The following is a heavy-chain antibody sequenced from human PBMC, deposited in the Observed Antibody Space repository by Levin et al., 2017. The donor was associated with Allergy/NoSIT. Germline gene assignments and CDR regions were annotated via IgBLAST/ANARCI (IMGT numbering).Heavy chain of an antibody. Sequence: GGSLRLSCAASGFIFSNYAMSWVRQAPGKGLEWVAVISYDGSNKYYADSVKGRFTISRDNSKNTLYLQMNSLRAEDTAVYYCAKGRGDEWYYFDYWGQGTLVTVSS. CDR1: GFIFSNYA. CDR2: ISYDGSNK. D-gene: IGHD2-8*01. V-gene: IGHV3-30*18. J-gene: IGHJ4*02. CDR3: AKGRGDEWYYFDY.